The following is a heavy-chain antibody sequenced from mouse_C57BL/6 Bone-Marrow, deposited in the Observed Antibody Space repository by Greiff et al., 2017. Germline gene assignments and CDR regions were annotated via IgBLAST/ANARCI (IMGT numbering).Heavy chain of an antibody. V-gene: IGHV1-74*01. J-gene: IGHJ1*03. Sequence: QVQLQQPVAELVKPGASVKVSCKASGYTFTSYWMHWVKQRPGQGLEWIGRIHPSDSGTNYNQKFKGKATLTVEKSSRTAYQQISSLTSEDSAVYYCAIHYGSNHWYFDVRGTGTTVTVSS. CDR1: GYTFTSYW. D-gene: IGHD1-1*01. CDR2: IHPSDSGT. CDR3: AIHYGSNHWYFDV.